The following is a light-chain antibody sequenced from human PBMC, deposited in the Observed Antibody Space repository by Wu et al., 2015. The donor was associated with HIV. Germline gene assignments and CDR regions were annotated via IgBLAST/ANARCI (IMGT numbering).Light chain of an antibody. CDR3: QQYYAYPPADA. CDR2: GAS. J-gene: IGKJ1*01. Sequence: DIQLTQSPSFLPASIGDRVTLTCRASQGISNYLAWYQQKPGKAPKLLIYGASTLQSGIPSRFSGSGSGTDFTLTISCLQSEDFATYYCQQYYAYPPADAFGQGTKVEMK. CDR1: QGISNY. V-gene: IGKV1-9*01.